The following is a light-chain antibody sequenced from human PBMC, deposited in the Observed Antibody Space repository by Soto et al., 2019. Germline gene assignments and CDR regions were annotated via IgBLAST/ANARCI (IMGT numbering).Light chain of an antibody. J-gene: IGKJ4*01. CDR1: QSISNDH. Sequence: EIVVTQSPGTLSLSPGERATLSXXXXQSISNDHLAWYQQKPGQAPRLLIYGTSNRATGGIADRFSGSGSGTDFTLTISRLEPEDFAVYYCQYYGSSVTFAGGTKVEIK. CDR3: QYYGSSVT. CDR2: GTS. V-gene: IGKV3-20*01.